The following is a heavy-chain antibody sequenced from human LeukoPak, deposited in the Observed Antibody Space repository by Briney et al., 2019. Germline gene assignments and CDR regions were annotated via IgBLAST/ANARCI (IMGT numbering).Heavy chain of an antibody. CDR3: ARAGGYSSSTSCSRWFDP. D-gene: IGHD2-2*01. CDR2: IYYSGST. J-gene: IGHJ5*02. V-gene: IGHV4-39*07. CDR1: GGSISSSSYY. Sequence: SETLSLTCTVSGGSISSSSYYWRWIRQPPGKGLEWIGSIYYSGSTYYNPSLKSRVTISVDTSKNQFSLKLSSVTAADTAVYYCARAGGYSSSTSCSRWFDPWGQGTLVTVSS.